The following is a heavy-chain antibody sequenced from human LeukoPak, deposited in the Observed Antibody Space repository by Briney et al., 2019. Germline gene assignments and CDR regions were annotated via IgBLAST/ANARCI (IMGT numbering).Heavy chain of an antibody. Sequence: SETLSLTCNVSGGSMRRSNYYWGWIRQPPGKGLEWIGSIYYNGGTYYNPSLKSRVTISVDTSKNHFSLKMASVTAADTAAYYCARDMGAVVGVPFDYWGQGILVTVSS. CDR3: ARDMGAVVGVPFDY. CDR1: GGSMRRSNYY. J-gene: IGHJ4*02. D-gene: IGHD1-26*01. V-gene: IGHV4-39*07. CDR2: IYYNGGT.